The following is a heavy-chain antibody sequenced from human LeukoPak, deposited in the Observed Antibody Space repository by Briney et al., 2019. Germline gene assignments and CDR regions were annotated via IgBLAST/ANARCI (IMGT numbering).Heavy chain of an antibody. CDR1: GGSISSSSYY. CDR3: ARDVPVNPPAYYYDSSGYLLDY. J-gene: IGHJ4*02. CDR2: IYTSGST. Sequence: QASETLSLTCTVSGGSISSSSYYWSWIRQPPGKGLEWIGGIYTSGSTNYNPSLKSRVTMSVDTSKNQFSLKLSSVTAADTAVYYCARDVPVNPPAYYYDSSGYLLDYWGQGTLVTVSS. D-gene: IGHD3-22*01. V-gene: IGHV4-61*02.